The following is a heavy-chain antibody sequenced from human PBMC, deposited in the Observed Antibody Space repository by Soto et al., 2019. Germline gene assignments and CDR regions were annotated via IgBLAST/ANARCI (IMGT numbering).Heavy chain of an antibody. Sequence: PGGSLRLSCTVSGFAFNNYGINWVRQAPGQGLEWVSSISKSDYTYYSDSVKGRFTISRDNAKNSVSLQMNTLRVEDTAVYYCAREDSIIIPDVSDFWGQGTLVTVYS. CDR2: ISKSDYT. CDR3: AREDSIIIPDVSDF. J-gene: IGHJ4*02. V-gene: IGHV3-21*01. D-gene: IGHD3-22*01. CDR1: GFAFNNYG.